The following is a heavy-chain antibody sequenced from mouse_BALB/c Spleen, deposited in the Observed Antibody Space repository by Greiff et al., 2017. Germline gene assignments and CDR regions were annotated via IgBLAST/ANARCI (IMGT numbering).Heavy chain of an antibody. CDR3: ARGNYGNYAMDY. CDR2: IYPGSGST. D-gene: IGHD2-1*01. J-gene: IGHJ4*01. Sequence: LQQPGSELVRPGASVKLSCKASGYTFTSYWMHWVKQRHGQGLEWIGNIYPGSGSTNYNEKFKGKATFTADTSSNTAYMQLSSLTSEDSAVYYCARGNYGNYAMDYWGQGTSVTVSS. V-gene: IGHV1S22*01. CDR1: GYTFTSYW.